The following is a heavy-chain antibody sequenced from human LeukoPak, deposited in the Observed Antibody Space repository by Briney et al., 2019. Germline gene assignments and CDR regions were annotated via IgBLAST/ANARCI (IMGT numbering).Heavy chain of an antibody. V-gene: IGHV4-34*01. CDR1: GGSFSGYY. CDR2: INLSGNT. J-gene: IGHJ3*02. CDR3: ARHSPIVSDAFDI. Sequence: PSETLSLTCGVFGGSFSGYYWSWIRQPPGQGLEWIGEINLSGNTNYNPSLKSRVTISVDTSKNQFSLKLSSVTAADTAVYYCARHSPIVSDAFDIWGQGTMVTVSS. D-gene: IGHD3-16*02.